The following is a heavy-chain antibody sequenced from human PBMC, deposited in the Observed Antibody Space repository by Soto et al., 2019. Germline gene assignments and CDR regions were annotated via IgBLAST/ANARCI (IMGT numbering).Heavy chain of an antibody. D-gene: IGHD1-7*01. J-gene: IGHJ4*02. CDR3: ASNSGNYGGPGGY. CDR1: SGSISSSNW. CDR2: IYHSGST. Sequence: QVQLQESGPGLVKPSGTLSLTCAVSSGSISSSNWWSWVRQPPGKGLEWIGEIYHSGSTNYNPSLQSRVTISVDKSKNQFSLKLSSVTAADTTVYYCASNSGNYGGPGGYWGQGTLVTVSS. V-gene: IGHV4-4*02.